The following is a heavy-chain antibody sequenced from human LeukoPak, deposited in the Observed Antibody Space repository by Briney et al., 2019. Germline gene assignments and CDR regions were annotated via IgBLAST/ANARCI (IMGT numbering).Heavy chain of an antibody. J-gene: IGHJ3*02. V-gene: IGHV3-23*01. CDR3: ASLYSSSWYSAFDI. D-gene: IGHD6-13*01. CDR2: ISGSGGST. Sequence: GGSLRLSCAASGFTFSSYAMSWVRQAPGKGLEWVSAISGSGGSTYYADSVKGRFTISRDNAKNSLYLQMNSLRAEDTAVYYCASLYSSSWYSAFDIWGQGTMVTVSS. CDR1: GFTFSSYA.